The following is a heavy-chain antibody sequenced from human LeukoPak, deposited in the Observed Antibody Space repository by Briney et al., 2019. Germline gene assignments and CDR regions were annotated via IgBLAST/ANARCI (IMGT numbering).Heavy chain of an antibody. V-gene: IGHV3-74*01. Sequence: GGSLRLSCAASGFTFNTYWMHWVRQAPGKGLVWVSRINGGGSGTTYADSVKGRFTISRDNAKNTLYLQMNSLGAEDTAVYYCVRGLAARSYLDYWGQGTLVSVSS. D-gene: IGHD6-6*01. CDR2: INGGGSGT. CDR3: VRGLAARSYLDY. CDR1: GFTFNTYW. J-gene: IGHJ4*02.